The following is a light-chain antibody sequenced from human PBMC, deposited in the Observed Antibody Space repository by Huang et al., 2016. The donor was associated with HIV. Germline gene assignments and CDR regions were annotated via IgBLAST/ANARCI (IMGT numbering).Light chain of an antibody. V-gene: IGKV2-30*02. Sequence: DVVMTQSPLSLPVTLGQPASISCSSSQSLVHSDGNTYLSWFQQRPGQSPRRVIYKLSNRDSGVPDRFSGSGSGTDFTLKITSVEVEDVGVYYCMQGTHWPLTFGGGTKVEIK. J-gene: IGKJ4*01. CDR1: QSLVHSDGNTY. CDR2: KLS. CDR3: MQGTHWPLT.